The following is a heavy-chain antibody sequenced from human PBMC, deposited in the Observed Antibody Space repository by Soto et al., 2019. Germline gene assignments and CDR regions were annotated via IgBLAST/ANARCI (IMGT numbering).Heavy chain of an antibody. Sequence: QVQVVESGGGLVKPGGSLRLSCAASGFTFSDFYMTWIRQAPGKGLEWVSYISNSGGFTNYADSVKGRFTISRDNAKNSLYLQMNNLRADDTAVYYCARLERGSYPDYWGLGTLVTVSS. CDR3: ARLERGSYPDY. CDR2: ISNSGGFT. J-gene: IGHJ4*02. D-gene: IGHD1-26*01. V-gene: IGHV3-11*05. CDR1: GFTFSDFY.